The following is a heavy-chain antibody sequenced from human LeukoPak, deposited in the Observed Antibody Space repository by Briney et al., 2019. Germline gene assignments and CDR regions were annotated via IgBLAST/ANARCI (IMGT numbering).Heavy chain of an antibody. CDR3: ARDTGCSSTSCYTGGSGFDY. D-gene: IGHD2-2*02. V-gene: IGHV4-30-2*01. CDR1: GGSISSGGYY. CDR2: IYHSGST. Sequence: PSETLSLTCTVSGGSISSGGYYWSWIRQPPGKGLEWIGYIYHSGSTYYNPSLKSRVTISVDRSKNQFSLKLSSVTAADTAVYYCARDTGCSSTSCYTGGSGFDYWGQGTLVTVSS. J-gene: IGHJ4*02.